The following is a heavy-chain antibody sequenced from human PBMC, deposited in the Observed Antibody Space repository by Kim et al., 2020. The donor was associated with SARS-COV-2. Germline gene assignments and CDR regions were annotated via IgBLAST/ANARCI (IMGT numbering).Heavy chain of an antibody. D-gene: IGHD1-26*01. CDR1: GFTFSSYS. Sequence: GGSLRLSCAASGFTFSSYSMNWDRQAPGKGLEWVSYISSSSSTIYYADSVKGRFTISRDNAKNSLYLQMNSLRAEDTAVYYCARDPLPYSGSYYPFDYWGQGTLVTVSS. CDR2: ISSSSSTI. J-gene: IGHJ4*02. V-gene: IGHV3-48*04. CDR3: ARDPLPYSGSYYPFDY.